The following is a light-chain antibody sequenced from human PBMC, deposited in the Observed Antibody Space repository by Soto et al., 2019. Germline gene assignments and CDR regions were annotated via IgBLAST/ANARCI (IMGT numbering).Light chain of an antibody. CDR3: QQYDAFPWT. J-gene: IGKJ1*01. CDR2: KAT. Sequence: DIQMTQSPSTLSASVGARVTITFRASQGIRTWLAWYQQKPWKAPKVLIYKATTLESGVSSRFSGNGYGTEFTLTISSLQPDDFASYYCQQYDAFPWTFGQGTQVE. V-gene: IGKV1-5*03. CDR1: QGIRTW.